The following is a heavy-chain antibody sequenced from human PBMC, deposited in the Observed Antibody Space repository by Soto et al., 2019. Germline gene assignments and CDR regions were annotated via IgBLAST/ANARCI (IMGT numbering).Heavy chain of an antibody. CDR3: ASAGETTVTPWFDY. V-gene: IGHV1-69*13. CDR1: GGTFSSYA. D-gene: IGHD4-4*01. J-gene: IGHJ5*01. CDR2: IIPIFGTA. Sequence: SVKGSCKASGGTFSSYAISWVRQAPGQGLEWMGGIIPIFGTANYAQKFQGRVTITADESTSTAYMELSSLRSEDTAVYYCASAGETTVTPWFDYWGQGTLVTVSS.